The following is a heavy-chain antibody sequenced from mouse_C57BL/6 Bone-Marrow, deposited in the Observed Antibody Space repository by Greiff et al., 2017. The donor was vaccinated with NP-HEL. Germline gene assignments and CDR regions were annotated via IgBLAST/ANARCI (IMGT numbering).Heavy chain of an antibody. CDR3: TRSGNYYAMDY. V-gene: IGHV1-15*01. Sequence: VQLQQSGAELVRPGASVTLSCKASGYTFTDYEMHWVKQTPVHGLEWIGAIDPETGGTAYNQKFKGKAILTADKSSSTAYMERRSLTSEDSAVYYCTRSGNYYAMDYWGQGTSVTVSS. CDR2: IDPETGGT. J-gene: IGHJ4*01. CDR1: GYTFTDYE.